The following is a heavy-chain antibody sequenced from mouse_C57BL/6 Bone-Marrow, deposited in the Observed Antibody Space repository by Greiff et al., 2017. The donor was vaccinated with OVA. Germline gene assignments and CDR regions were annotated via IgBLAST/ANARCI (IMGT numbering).Heavy chain of an antibody. CDR3: ARGYYSNPYYFDY. D-gene: IGHD2-5*01. CDR1: GYSFTGYF. J-gene: IGHJ2*01. CDR2: INPYNGDT. Sequence: EVQLQQSGPELVKPGDSVKISCKASGYSFTGYFMNWVMQSHGKSLEWIGRINPYNGDTFYNQKFKGKATLTVDKSSSTAHMELRSLTSEDSAVYYCARGYYSNPYYFDYWGQGTTLTVSS. V-gene: IGHV1-20*01.